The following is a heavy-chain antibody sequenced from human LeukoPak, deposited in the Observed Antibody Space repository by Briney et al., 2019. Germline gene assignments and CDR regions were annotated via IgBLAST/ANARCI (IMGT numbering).Heavy chain of an antibody. CDR2: ISSSSSYI. V-gene: IGHV3-21*01. CDR1: GFTFSSYS. J-gene: IGHJ4*02. Sequence: PGGSLRLSCAASGFTFSSYSMNWVRQAPGKGLEWVSSISSSSSYIYYEDSVKGRFTISRDNAKNSLYLQMNSLRAEDTAVYYCARDGEDDFWSGYFDYWGQGTLVTVSS. CDR3: ARDGEDDFWSGYFDY. D-gene: IGHD3-3*01.